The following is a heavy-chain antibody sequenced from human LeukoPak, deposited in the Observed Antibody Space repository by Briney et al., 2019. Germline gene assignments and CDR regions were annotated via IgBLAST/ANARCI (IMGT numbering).Heavy chain of an antibody. CDR2: SKSKTYGGTP. D-gene: IGHD1-26*01. V-gene: IGHV3-15*01. CDR1: GFTFTNTW. CDR3: TTYTVGPTTSHFDN. Sequence: TGGSLRLSCAAAGFTFTNTWMSWVRQAPGKGLEWVGRSKSKTYGGTPDYAAPMKDRFTISRDDSKNTLYLEMNSLKIEDTAVYYCTTYTVGPTTSHFDNWGRGTLVTVSS. J-gene: IGHJ4*02.